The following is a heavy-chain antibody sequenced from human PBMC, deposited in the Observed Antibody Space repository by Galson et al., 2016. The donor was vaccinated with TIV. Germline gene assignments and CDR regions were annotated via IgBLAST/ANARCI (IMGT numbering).Heavy chain of an antibody. V-gene: IGHV1-69*13. D-gene: IGHD2-15*01. J-gene: IGHJ4*02. CDR2: INPLFGTA. CDR3: ARDCDGDICYSSPMYFDY. CDR1: GGTFSTSV. Sequence: SVKVSCKASGGTFSTSVFNWLRQAPGQGLEWMGVINPLFGTANYAQTFQGRLTITADESTSSAHMELSSLRSEDTAIYYCARDCDGDICYSSPMYFDYWGQGALVTVSS.